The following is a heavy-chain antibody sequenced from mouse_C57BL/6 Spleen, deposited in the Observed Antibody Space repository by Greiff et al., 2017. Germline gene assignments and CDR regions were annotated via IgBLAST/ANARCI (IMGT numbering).Heavy chain of an antibody. Sequence: QVQLQQPGPELVKPGASVKLSCKASGYTFTSYWMHWVKQSPGQGLEWIGNINPCNGGTNYNQKFKGKATLTVDKSSSTAYMQLRSLTSADSAVECGGRRDYDYGSSYMDYWGQGTAVTVSS. J-gene: IGHJ4*01. CDR3: GRRDYDYGSSYMDY. D-gene: IGHD1-1*01. CDR1: GYTFTSYW. CDR2: INPCNGGT. V-gene: IGHV1-53*01.